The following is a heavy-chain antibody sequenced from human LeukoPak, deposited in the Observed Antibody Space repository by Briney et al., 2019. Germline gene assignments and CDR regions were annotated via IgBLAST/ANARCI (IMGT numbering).Heavy chain of an antibody. CDR1: GYTFTSYA. CDR3: ARDWQSIAAAGTRGWFDP. V-gene: IGHV1-3*01. J-gene: IGHJ5*02. Sequence: RASVKVSCKASGYTFTSYAMHWVRQAPGQRLEWMGWINAGNGNTKYSQKFQGRVTITRDTSASTAYMELSSLRSEDTAVYYCARDWQSIAAAGTRGWFDPWGQGTLVTVSS. CDR2: INAGNGNT. D-gene: IGHD6-13*01.